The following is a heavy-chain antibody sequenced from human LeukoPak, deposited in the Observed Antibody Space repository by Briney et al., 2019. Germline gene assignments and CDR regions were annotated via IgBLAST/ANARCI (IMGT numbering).Heavy chain of an antibody. V-gene: IGHV3-21*01. CDR3: ARVGDCSSTSCYYYYYYMDV. CDR2: ISSSSSYI. CDR1: GFTFSSYS. J-gene: IGHJ6*03. Sequence: GGSLRLSCAASGFTFSSYSMNWVRQAPGKGLEWVSSISSSSSYIYYADSVKGRFTISRDNAKNSLYLQMNSLRAEDTAVYYCARVGDCSSTSCYYYYYYMDVCGKGTTVTVSS. D-gene: IGHD2-2*01.